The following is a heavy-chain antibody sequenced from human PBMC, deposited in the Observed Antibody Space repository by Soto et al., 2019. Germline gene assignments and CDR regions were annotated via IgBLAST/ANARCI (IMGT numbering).Heavy chain of an antibody. CDR1: GFTFSSYW. V-gene: IGHV3-7*04. J-gene: IGHJ6*03. CDR2: IKQDGSEK. D-gene: IGHD3-10*01. Sequence: GGSLRLSCAASGFTFSSYWMSWVRQAPGKGLEWVANIKQDGSEKYYVDSVKGRFTISRDNAKNSLYLQMNSLRAEDTAVYYCARALNYYGSGSYKISYYYYYMDVWGKGTTVTVSS. CDR3: ARALNYYGSGSYKISYYYYYMDV.